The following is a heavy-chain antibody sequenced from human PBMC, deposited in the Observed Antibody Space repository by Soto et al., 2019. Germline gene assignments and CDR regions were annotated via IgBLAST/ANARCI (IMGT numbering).Heavy chain of an antibody. J-gene: IGHJ4*02. D-gene: IGHD6-13*01. CDR2: VSGSGGST. CDR3: AKDQGSSWYEIDY. Sequence: GGSLRLSCAASGFTFSSYAMSWVRQAPGKGLEWISAVSGSGGSTYYADSVKGRFTISRDNSKNTLYLQMNSLRAEDTAVYYCAKDQGSSWYEIDYWGQGTLVTVSS. CDR1: GFTFSSYA. V-gene: IGHV3-23*01.